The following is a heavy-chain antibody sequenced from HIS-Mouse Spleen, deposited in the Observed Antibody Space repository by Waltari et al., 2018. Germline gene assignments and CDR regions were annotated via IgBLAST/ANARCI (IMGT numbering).Heavy chain of an antibody. Sequence: QLQLQESGPGLVKPSETLALTCTVPGGPTRSSSSYWGGIRQPPGKGLEWIGSIYYSGSTYYNPSLKSRVTISVDTSKNQFSLKLSSVTAADTAVYYCAREIPYSSSWYDWYFDLWGRGTLVTVSS. V-gene: IGHV4-39*07. CDR2: IYYSGST. CDR3: AREIPYSSSWYDWYFDL. CDR1: GGPTRSSSSY. J-gene: IGHJ2*01. D-gene: IGHD6-13*01.